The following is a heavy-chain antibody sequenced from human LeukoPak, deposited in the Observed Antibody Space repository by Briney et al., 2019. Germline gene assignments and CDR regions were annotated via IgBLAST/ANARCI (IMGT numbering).Heavy chain of an antibody. J-gene: IGHJ4*02. CDR3: AKREASGTYDSFDY. CDR2: ISGSGGST. D-gene: IGHD1-26*01. V-gene: IGHV3-23*01. CDR1: GFTFSTYA. Sequence: GGSLRLSCAASGFTFSTYAMGWVRQAPGKGLEWVSAISGSGGSTSYADSVKGRFTMSRDNSRNTLYPQMNSLRADDTAVYYCAKREASGTYDSFDYWGQGTRVTVSS.